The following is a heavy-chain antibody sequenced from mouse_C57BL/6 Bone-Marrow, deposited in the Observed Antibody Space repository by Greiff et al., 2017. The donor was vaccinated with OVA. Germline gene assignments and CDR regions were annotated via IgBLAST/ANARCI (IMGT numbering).Heavy chain of an antibody. V-gene: IGHV5-15*04. D-gene: IGHD1-2*01. CDR2: ISNLAYSI. Sequence: EVKVVESGGGLVQPGGSLTLSCAASGFTFSDYGMAWVRQAPRKGPEWVAFISNLAYSIYYADTVTGRFTISRENAKNTLYLEMSSLRSEDTAMYYCARRKVRLSWYFDVWGTGTTVTVSS. CDR1: GFTFSDYG. J-gene: IGHJ1*03. CDR3: ARRKVRLSWYFDV.